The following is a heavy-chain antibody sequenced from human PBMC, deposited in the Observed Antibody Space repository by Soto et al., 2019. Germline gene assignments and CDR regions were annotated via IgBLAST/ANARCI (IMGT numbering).Heavy chain of an antibody. Sequence: QVQVQESGPGLVKPSETLSLTCTVSGGSVSSGTYYWTWIRQPPGKGLEWIGYIYYSETTDYNPPLKSRVTISLDTSKNQFSLRLSSVTAADTAVYYCAALGYDFWSGYSDVYYYGMDIWGQGTTVTVSS. D-gene: IGHD3-3*01. CDR2: IYYSETT. J-gene: IGHJ6*02. CDR1: GGSVSSGTYY. CDR3: AALGYDFWSGYSDVYYYGMDI. V-gene: IGHV4-61*01.